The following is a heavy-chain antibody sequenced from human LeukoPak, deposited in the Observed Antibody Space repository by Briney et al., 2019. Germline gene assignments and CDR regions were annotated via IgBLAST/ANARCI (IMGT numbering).Heavy chain of an antibody. V-gene: IGHV3-43*02. D-gene: IGHD3-3*01. CDR3: AKDCPGDLWWGFVA. J-gene: IGHJ4*02. CDR2: ISWDGTTT. Sequence: TGGSLRLSCATAGSSFDDYAMHWVRQPPGKGLEWVSLISWDGTTTYYADSVKGRFTVSRDNSKHSLYLQMNSLTTDDTAFYYGAKDCPGDLWWGFVAWGRESMVTVAS. CDR1: GSSFDDYA.